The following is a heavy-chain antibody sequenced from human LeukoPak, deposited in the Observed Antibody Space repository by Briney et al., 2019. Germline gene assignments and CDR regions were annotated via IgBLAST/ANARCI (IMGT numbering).Heavy chain of an antibody. CDR1: GGSISNYY. D-gene: IGHD6-19*01. V-gene: IGHV4-59*01. J-gene: IGHJ4*02. Sequence: SETLSLTCTVSGGSISNYYWSWLRQPPGKGLEWIGFIFDGGSTNYNPSLQSRISVSVATSKSQFSLNLTSVTAADTAVYYCARGYGNRQWLVGYWGQGTLVTVSS. CDR3: ARGYGNRQWLVGY. CDR2: IFDGGST.